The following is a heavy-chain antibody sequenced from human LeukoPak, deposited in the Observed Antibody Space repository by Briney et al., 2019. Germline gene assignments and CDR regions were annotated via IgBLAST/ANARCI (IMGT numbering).Heavy chain of an antibody. CDR3: AVSVQAAAIPAFDN. Sequence: ASVKVSCKASGSMFAGHYRHWMRQAPGQGLEWMGWISPSNGATKYAQNFQGRVTMTRDTSISTAYMELSDLRSDDTAVYYCAVSVQAAAIPAFDNWGQGTLVTVSS. V-gene: IGHV1-2*02. D-gene: IGHD6-25*01. CDR2: ISPSNGAT. CDR1: GSMFAGHY. J-gene: IGHJ4*02.